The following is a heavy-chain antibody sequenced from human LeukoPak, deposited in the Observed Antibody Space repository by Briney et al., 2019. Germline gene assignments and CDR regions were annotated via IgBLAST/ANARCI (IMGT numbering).Heavy chain of an antibody. J-gene: IGHJ3*02. D-gene: IGHD1-20*01. CDR3: ARLPAARLISGAFDI. Sequence: SSETRSLTCTVSGASMTTYYWSWIRQPPGKGLEWVAYIYSSGSTNYNPSLKSRLTISIDTSKKQFSLKMSSVTAADTALYYCARLPAARLISGAFDIWGQGTMVTVSS. CDR1: GASMTTYY. CDR2: IYSSGST. V-gene: IGHV4-59*01.